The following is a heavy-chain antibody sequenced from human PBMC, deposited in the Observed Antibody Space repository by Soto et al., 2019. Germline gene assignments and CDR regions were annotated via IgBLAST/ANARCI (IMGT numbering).Heavy chain of an antibody. D-gene: IGHD1-7*01. CDR2: ISYDGSNK. Sequence: PGGSLRLSCAASGFTFSSYGMHWVRQAPGKGLEWVAVISYDGSNKYYADSVKGRFTISRDTSRNTLYLQMNSLRAEDTALYYCAKCMQAYWNYDAHHIWGQGTMVTVSS. J-gene: IGHJ3*02. CDR3: AKCMQAYWNYDAHHI. V-gene: IGHV3-30*18. CDR1: GFTFSSYG.